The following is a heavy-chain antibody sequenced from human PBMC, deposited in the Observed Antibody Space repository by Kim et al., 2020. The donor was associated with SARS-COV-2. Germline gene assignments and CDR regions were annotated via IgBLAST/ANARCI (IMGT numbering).Heavy chain of an antibody. V-gene: IGHV4-39*01. CDR3: ARRGIAAAGRFDY. D-gene: IGHD6-13*01. CDR2: IYYSGST. CDR1: GGSISSSSYY. J-gene: IGHJ4*02. Sequence: SETLSLTCTVSGGSISSSSYYWGWIRQPPGKGLEWIGSIYYSGSTYYNPSLKSRVTISVDTSKNQFSLKLSSVTAADTAVYYCARRGIAAAGRFDYWGQGTLVTVSS.